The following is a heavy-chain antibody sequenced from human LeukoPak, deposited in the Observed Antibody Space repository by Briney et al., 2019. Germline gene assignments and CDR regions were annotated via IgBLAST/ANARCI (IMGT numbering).Heavy chain of an antibody. CDR2: IYSGGST. Sequence: KTSETLSLTCAVSGGSISSSSYYWDWIRQSPGEGLEWIGNIYSGGSTYYTPSLKSRVTISVDTSKNQFSLKLSSVTAADTAIYFCARHSRSGSGGYENAFDIWGQGTMVTVSS. J-gene: IGHJ3*02. V-gene: IGHV4-39*01. D-gene: IGHD5-12*01. CDR3: ARHSRSGSGGYENAFDI. CDR1: GGSISSSSYY.